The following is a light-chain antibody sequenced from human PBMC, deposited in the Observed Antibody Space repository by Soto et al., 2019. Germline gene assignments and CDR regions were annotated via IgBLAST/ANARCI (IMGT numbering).Light chain of an antibody. Sequence: QSALTQPRSVSGSPGQSVTISCTGTSSDVGRYNYVSWYQQHPGKAPKLMIYDVNKRPSGVPDRFSGSKSGNTASLTISGLQAEDEADYYCCSYAGSYTFWVFGGGTKVTVL. J-gene: IGLJ3*02. CDR1: SSDVGRYNY. CDR3: CSYAGSYTFWV. CDR2: DVN. V-gene: IGLV2-11*01.